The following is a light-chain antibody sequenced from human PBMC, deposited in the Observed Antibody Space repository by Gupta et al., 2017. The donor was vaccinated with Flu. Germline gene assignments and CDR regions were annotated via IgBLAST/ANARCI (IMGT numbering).Light chain of an antibody. CDR1: QSIGSS. V-gene: IGKV6-21*01. CDR3: QQSSSLPQT. Sequence: EIVLTQSPYFQSVTPKEKVTITCRASQSIGSSLHWYQQKPDQSPKLLIKYASQSFSGVPSRFSGSGSGTDFTLTINSLEAEDAATYYCQQSSSLPQTFGQGTKVEIK. J-gene: IGKJ1*01. CDR2: YAS.